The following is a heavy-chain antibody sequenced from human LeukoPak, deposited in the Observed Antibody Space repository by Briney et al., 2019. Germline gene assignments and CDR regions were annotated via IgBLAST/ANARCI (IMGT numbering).Heavy chain of an antibody. CDR1: GGSFSGYY. CDR3: ARGTWSSSIDY. J-gene: IGHJ4*02. V-gene: IGHV4-34*01. Sequence: SETLSLTCAVYGGSFSGYYWSWIRQPPGKGLEWIGEINHSGSTNYNPSLKSRVTISVDTSKNQFSLKLSSVTAADTAVYYCARGTWSSSIDYWGQGTLVTVSS. D-gene: IGHD6-6*01. CDR2: INHSGST.